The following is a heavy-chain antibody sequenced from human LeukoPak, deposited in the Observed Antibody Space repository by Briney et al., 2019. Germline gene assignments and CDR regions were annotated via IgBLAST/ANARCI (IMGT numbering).Heavy chain of an antibody. J-gene: IGHJ4*02. CDR2: INPNSGGT. CDR3: ARVSCSGGSCYSIDF. Sequence: ASVKVSCKASGYTFTGYYMHWVRQAPGQGLEWMGRINPNSGGTSYAQKFQGRVTMTRDTSTSTVYMELSSLRSEDTAVYYCARVSCSGGSCYSIDFWGQGTLVTVSS. CDR1: GYTFTGYY. D-gene: IGHD2-15*01. V-gene: IGHV1-2*06.